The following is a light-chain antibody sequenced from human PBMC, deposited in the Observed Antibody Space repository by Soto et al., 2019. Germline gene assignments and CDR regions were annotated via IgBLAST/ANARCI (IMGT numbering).Light chain of an antibody. CDR2: PNSDGSH. CDR3: QTWGTGWV. Sequence: QSVLTQSPSASASLGASVKLTCTLSSGHSSYAIAWHQQQPEKGPRYLMKPNSDGSHSKGDGIPDRFSGSSSGAERYLTISSLQSEDEADYYCQTWGTGWVFGGGTKLIVL. CDR1: SGHSSYA. J-gene: IGLJ3*02. V-gene: IGLV4-69*01.